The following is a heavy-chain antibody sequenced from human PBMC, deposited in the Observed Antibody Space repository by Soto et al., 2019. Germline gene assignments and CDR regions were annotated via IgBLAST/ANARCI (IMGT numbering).Heavy chain of an antibody. V-gene: IGHV3-23*01. Sequence: HPGGSLRLSCAASGFTFSSYAMSWVRQAPGKGLEWVSAISGSGGSTYYADSVKGRFTISRDNSKNTLYLQMNSLRAEDTAVYYCAKDHYSNYGTPFDYWGQGTLVTVSS. CDR1: GFTFSSYA. CDR2: ISGSGGST. CDR3: AKDHYSNYGTPFDY. D-gene: IGHD4-4*01. J-gene: IGHJ4*02.